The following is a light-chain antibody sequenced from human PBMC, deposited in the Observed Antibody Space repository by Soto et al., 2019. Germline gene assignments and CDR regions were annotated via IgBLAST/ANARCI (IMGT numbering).Light chain of an antibody. CDR3: QQYYDRPPGT. J-gene: IGKJ5*01. CDR2: GAS. V-gene: IGKV3-15*01. Sequence: EIVMTQSPATLSVAPGERATLSCRASQSISRSVAWYQNKPYQPPRLLIYGASPRATGLPARFSRSGSATAFTLTISSLQSEDFAVDYCQQYYDRPPGTFGLGTRLE. CDR1: QSISRS.